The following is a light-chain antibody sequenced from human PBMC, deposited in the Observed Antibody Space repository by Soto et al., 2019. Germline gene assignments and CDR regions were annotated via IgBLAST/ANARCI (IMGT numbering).Light chain of an antibody. CDR1: SSDVGGYNY. CDR2: DVS. Sequence: QSALTQPASVSGSPRQSITISCTGTSSDVGGYNYVSWYQQHPGKAPRLMIYDVSNRPSGVSNRFSGSKSGNTASLTISGLQAEDDAHYYCSSYTSSSTLVVFGGGTQLTVL. V-gene: IGLV2-14*01. CDR3: SSYTSSSTLVV. J-gene: IGLJ2*01.